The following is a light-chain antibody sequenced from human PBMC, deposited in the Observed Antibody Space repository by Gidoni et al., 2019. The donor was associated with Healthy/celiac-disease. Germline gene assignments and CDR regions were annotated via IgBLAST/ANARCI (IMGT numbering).Light chain of an antibody. CDR1: QSISSY. Sequence: DIQMTQSPSSLSASVGDRVTITCRASQSISSYLNWYQQKPGKAPKLLIYAASSLQSGGPSRFSGSGSGKDFTLTISSRQPEDFATYYCQQSYSTLTWTFXXXTKVEIK. CDR2: AAS. V-gene: IGKV1-39*01. J-gene: IGKJ1*01. CDR3: QQSYSTLTWT.